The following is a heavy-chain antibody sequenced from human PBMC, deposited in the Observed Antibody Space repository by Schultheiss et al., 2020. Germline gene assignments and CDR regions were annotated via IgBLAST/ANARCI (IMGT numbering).Heavy chain of an antibody. CDR3: ARDPGAAAAFDY. CDR2: INHSGST. J-gene: IGHJ4*02. D-gene: IGHD6-13*01. Sequence: SQTLSLTCTVSGGSVSSGSYYWGWIRQPPGKGLEWIREINHSGSTNYNPSLKSRVTISVDTSKNQFSLKLSSVTAADTAVYYCARDPGAAAAFDYWGQGTLVTVSS. CDR1: GGSVSSGSYY. V-gene: IGHV4-39*07.